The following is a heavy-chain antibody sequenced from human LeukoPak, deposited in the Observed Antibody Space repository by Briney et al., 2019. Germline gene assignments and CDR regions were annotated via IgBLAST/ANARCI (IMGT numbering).Heavy chain of an antibody. CDR3: ARFVGHYYDSSGYYFYY. D-gene: IGHD3-22*01. J-gene: IGHJ4*02. CDR1: GYSFTGYW. V-gene: IGHV5-51*01. Sequence: GESLKISCKGSGYSFTGYWIGWVRQMPGKGLEWMGIIYPGDSDTRYSPSFQGQVTISADKSISTAYLQWSSLKASDTAMYYCARFVGHYYDSSGYYFYYWGQGTLVTVSS. CDR2: IYPGDSDT.